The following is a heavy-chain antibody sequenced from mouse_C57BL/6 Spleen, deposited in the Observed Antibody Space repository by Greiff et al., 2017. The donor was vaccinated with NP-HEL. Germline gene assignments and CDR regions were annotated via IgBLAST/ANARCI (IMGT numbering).Heavy chain of an antibody. V-gene: IGHV1-19*01. J-gene: IGHJ2*01. CDR3: ARGGFSTVVDYFDY. CDR1: GYTFTDYY. CDR2: INPYNGGT. D-gene: IGHD1-1*01. Sequence: VQLQQSGPVLVKPGASVKMSCKASGYTFTDYYMNWVKQSHGKSLEWIGVINPYNGGTSYNQKFKGKATLTVDKSSSTAYMELNSLTSEDSAVYYCARGGFSTVVDYFDYWGQGTTLTVSS.